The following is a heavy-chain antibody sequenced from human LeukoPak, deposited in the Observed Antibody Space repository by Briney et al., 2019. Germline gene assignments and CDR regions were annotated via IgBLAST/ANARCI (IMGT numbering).Heavy chain of an antibody. V-gene: IGHV3-23*01. Sequence: GGSLRLTCAASGFTFSSYAMSWVRQAPGKGLEWVSAISGSGGSTYYADSVKGRFTISRDNSKNTLYLQMNGLRAEDTAVYYCAKGKYCSGGSCYYGLGYYGMDVWGQGTTVTVSS. CDR1: GFTFSSYA. D-gene: IGHD2-15*01. J-gene: IGHJ6*02. CDR2: ISGSGGST. CDR3: AKGKYCSGGSCYYGLGYYGMDV.